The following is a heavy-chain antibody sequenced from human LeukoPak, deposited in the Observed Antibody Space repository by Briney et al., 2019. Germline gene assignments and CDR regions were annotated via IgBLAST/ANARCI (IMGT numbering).Heavy chain of an antibody. J-gene: IGHJ4*02. CDR2: IYYSGST. D-gene: IGHD6-19*01. CDR3: AKSGGQWLASFDY. CDR1: GGSISSGGYY. Sequence: ASQTLSLTCTVSGGSISSGGYYWSWIRQHPGKGLEWIGYIYYSGSTYYNPSLKSRVTISVDTSKNQFSLKLSSVTAADTAVYYCAKSGGQWLASFDYWGQGTLVTVSS. V-gene: IGHV4-31*03.